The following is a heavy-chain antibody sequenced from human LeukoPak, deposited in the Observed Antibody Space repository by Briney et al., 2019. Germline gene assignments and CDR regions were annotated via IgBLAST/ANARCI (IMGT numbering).Heavy chain of an antibody. D-gene: IGHD5-12*01. CDR1: GGSISSYH. J-gene: IGHJ6*02. V-gene: IGHV4-59*01. Sequence: PSETLSLTCTVSGGSISSYHWSWIRQPPGKGLEWTGYIYYSGSTNYNPSLKSRVAISVDTSKNQFSLKLSSVTAADTAVYYCARVWSGYDYYYYYGMDVWGQGTTVTVSS. CDR2: IYYSGST. CDR3: ARVWSGYDYYYYYGMDV.